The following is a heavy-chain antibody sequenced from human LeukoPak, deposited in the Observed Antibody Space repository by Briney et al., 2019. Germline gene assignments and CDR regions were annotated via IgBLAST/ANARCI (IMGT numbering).Heavy chain of an antibody. CDR3: ARDPEVGYYFDY. D-gene: IGHD1-26*01. V-gene: IGHV1-69*06. Sequence: ASVKVSCKASGGTFSSYAISWVRQAPGQGLEWMGGIIPIFGTANYAQKFQGRVTITADNSTSTAYMELSSLRSEDTAVYYCARDPEVGYYFDYWGQGTLVTVSS. CDR1: GGTFSSYA. CDR2: IIPIFGTA. J-gene: IGHJ4*02.